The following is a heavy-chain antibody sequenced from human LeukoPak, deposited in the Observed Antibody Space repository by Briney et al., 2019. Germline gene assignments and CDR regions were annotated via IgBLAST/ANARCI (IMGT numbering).Heavy chain of an antibody. V-gene: IGHV3-74*01. CDR3: ARGNYYGMDV. CDR2: INSDGTTT. CDR1: GFTFSSYW. J-gene: IGHJ6*02. Sequence: GGSLRLSCAASGFTFSSYWMHWVRQAPGKGLLWVSRINSDGTTTYYAASVKGRFTISRDNAKNTLYLQVNSLRAEDTAVYYCARGNYYGMDVWGQGTTVTVSS.